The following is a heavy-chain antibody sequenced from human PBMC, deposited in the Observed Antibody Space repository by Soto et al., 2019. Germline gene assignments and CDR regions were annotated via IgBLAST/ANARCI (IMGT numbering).Heavy chain of an antibody. CDR1: GYTFTSYG. V-gene: IGHV1-18*01. CDR3: ARDRYDSSGYYLGADY. D-gene: IGHD3-22*01. J-gene: IGHJ4*02. CDR2: ISGPNGNT. Sequence: QVQLVQSGAEVKKPGASVKVSCKASGYTFTSYGFSWVRQAPGQGLEWMGCISGPNGNTNYAQKLQGRVTMTTDTSTSTGYMELRSLRSDDTAVYYCARDRYDSSGYYLGADYWGQGTLVTVSS.